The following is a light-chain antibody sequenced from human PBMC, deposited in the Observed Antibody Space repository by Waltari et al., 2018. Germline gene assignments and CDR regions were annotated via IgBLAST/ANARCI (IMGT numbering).Light chain of an antibody. CDR3: QESYSFTRT. J-gene: IGKJ1*01. CDR2: AAS. Sequence: DIQMTQSPSSLSASVGDRVTITCRASQTISRYLNWYQQKPGKAPNLLISAASSLQSGVPSRFSGRGSGRDFTLIITSLQPEDFATYYCQESYSFTRTFGQGTKVEIK. V-gene: IGKV1-39*01. CDR1: QTISRY.